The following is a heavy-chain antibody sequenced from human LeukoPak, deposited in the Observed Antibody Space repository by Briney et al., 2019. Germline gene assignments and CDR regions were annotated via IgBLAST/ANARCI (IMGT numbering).Heavy chain of an antibody. Sequence: SETLSLTCTVSGGSISSYYWSWIRQPPGKGLEWIGYIYYSGSTNYNPSLKSRVTISVDTSKNQFSLKLSPVTAADTAVYYCARDSYYYDSSGYSHFDYWGQGTLVTVSS. CDR3: ARDSYYYDSSGYSHFDY. V-gene: IGHV4-59*01. D-gene: IGHD3-22*01. J-gene: IGHJ4*02. CDR2: IYYSGST. CDR1: GGSISSYY.